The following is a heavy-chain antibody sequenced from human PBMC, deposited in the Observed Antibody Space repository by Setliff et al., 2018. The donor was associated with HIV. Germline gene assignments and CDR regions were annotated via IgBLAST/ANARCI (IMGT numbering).Heavy chain of an antibody. J-gene: IGHJ2*01. CDR3: AREGGQGYSGSGSFYHRNFDL. CDR1: GGSLSGYY. V-gene: IGHV4-34*01. CDR2: INQSGNT. Sequence: KPSETLSLTCAVYGGSLSGYYWSWVRQSPGRGLEWIGEINQSGNTNFNPSLKSRLIISVDTSKSQFSLKLTSVTAADTALYSCAREGGQGYSGSGSFYHRNFDLWGRGTLVTVSS. D-gene: IGHD3-10*01.